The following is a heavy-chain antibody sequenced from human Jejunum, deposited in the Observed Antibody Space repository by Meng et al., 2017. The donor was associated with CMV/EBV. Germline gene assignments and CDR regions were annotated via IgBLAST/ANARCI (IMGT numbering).Heavy chain of an antibody. CDR2: IYSSGEI. J-gene: IGHJ4*02. CDR1: ITKNNW. Sequence: ITKNNWWNWVRQAPGKGLEWIGEIYSSGEINYNPSLKSRVTISMENSKNQFSLKLNSVTAADTAVYYCARGRTCSITSCYRGPSLDYWGQGTLVTISS. D-gene: IGHD2-2*02. V-gene: IGHV4-4*02. CDR3: ARGRTCSITSCYRGPSLDY.